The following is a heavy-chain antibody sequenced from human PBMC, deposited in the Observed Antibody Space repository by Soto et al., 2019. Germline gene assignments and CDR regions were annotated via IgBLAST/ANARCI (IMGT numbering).Heavy chain of an antibody. CDR3: ARELRVRGVTYYFYY. D-gene: IGHD3-10*01. Sequence: QVQLVESGGGVVQPGRSLRLSCAASGFTFSSYGMHWVRQAPGKGLEWVAVIWYDGSNKYYADSVKGRFTISRDNSKNTLYLQMNSLRAEDTAVYYCARELRVRGVTYYFYYWGQGTLVTVSS. V-gene: IGHV3-33*01. CDR1: GFTFSSYG. J-gene: IGHJ4*02. CDR2: IWYDGSNK.